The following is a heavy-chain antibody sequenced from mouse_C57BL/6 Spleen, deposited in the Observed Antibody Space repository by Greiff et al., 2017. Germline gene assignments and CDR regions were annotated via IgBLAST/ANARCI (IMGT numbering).Heavy chain of an antibody. V-gene: IGHV3-6*01. D-gene: IGHD2-2*01. Sequence: EVQRVESGPGLVKPSQSLSLTCSVTGYSITSGYYWNWIRQFPGNKLEWMGYISYDGSNNYNPSLKNRISITRDTSKNQFFLKLNSVTTEDTATYDGARELLWLRGDWYFDVWGTGTTVTVSS. J-gene: IGHJ1*03. CDR3: ARELLWLRGDWYFDV. CDR1: GYSITSGYY. CDR2: ISYDGSN.